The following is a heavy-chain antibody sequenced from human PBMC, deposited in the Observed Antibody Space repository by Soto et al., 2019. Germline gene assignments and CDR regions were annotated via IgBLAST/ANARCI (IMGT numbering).Heavy chain of an antibody. CDR3: ARRYGPGGMDV. Sequence: PGESLKISCKGSGYSFTTYPIAWVRQTPGKGLEWLGIIYPDDSDTRYSPSFQGQVTLSADKSITTAYLQWSSLKASDSAMYYCARRYGPGGMDVWGQGTTATVS. CDR1: GYSFTTYP. V-gene: IGHV5-51*01. D-gene: IGHD3-10*01. J-gene: IGHJ6*02. CDR2: IYPDDSDT.